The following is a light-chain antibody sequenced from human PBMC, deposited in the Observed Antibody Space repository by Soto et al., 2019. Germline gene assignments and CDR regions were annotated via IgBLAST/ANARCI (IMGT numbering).Light chain of an antibody. CDR1: QSISSY. J-gene: IGKJ3*01. CDR2: AAS. Sequence: DIQMTQSPSSLSASVGDRVTITCRASQSISSYLNWYQQIPGKAPKLLIYAASSLQSGVPSRFSGSGSGTDFTLTISSLQPEDFATYYCQQSYSTLGTFGPGTKVDIK. CDR3: QQSYSTLGT. V-gene: IGKV1-39*01.